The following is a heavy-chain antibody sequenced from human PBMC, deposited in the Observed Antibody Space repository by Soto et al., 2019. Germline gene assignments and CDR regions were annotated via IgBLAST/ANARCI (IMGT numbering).Heavy chain of an antibody. CDR2: IKSKSDGGTT. V-gene: IGHV3-15*01. J-gene: IGHJ3*02. CDR1: GFTFSNAW. CDR3: TTVGSSSWYAFDI. Sequence: GGSLRLSCAASGFTFSNAWMSWVRQAPGKGLEWVGRIKSKSDGGTTDYAAPVKGRFTISRDDSKNTLYLQMNSLKTEDTAVYYCTTVGSSSWYAFDIWGQGTMVTVSS. D-gene: IGHD6-13*01.